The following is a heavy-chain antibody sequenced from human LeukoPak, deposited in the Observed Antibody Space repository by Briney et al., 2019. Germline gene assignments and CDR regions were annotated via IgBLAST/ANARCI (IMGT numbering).Heavy chain of an antibody. CDR2: ISSSGSGGNT. CDR3: AKDEVHYYGSGSYPDY. Sequence: GGSLRLSCAASGVTLSNYAMSWARQAPGKGLEWVSGISSSGSGGNTYYADSVKGRFTISRDSSKNTLFLHMNTLRAEDTAIYYCAKDEVHYYGSGSYPDYWGQGTLVTVSS. CDR1: GVTLSNYA. V-gene: IGHV3-23*01. J-gene: IGHJ4*02. D-gene: IGHD3-10*01.